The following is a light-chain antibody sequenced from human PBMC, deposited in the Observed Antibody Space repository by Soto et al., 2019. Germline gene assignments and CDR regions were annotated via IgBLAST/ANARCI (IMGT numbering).Light chain of an antibody. V-gene: IGKV1-39*01. CDR1: QSSTSY. Sequence: DIQMTQSPSSLSASVGDRVTITCRASQSSTSYLNWFQKKPGKAPKLLIYAASSLQSGVPSRFSGSGSGTDFNLTISSLQPEDFATYYCQQSYSTLGLTFGGGTKVEIK. CDR3: QQSYSTLGLT. CDR2: AAS. J-gene: IGKJ4*01.